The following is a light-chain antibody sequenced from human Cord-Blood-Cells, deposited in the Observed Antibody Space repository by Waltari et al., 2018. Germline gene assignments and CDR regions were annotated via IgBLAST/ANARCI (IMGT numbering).Light chain of an antibody. V-gene: IGLV2-14*01. CDR2: DVS. CDR1: SSDVGGYNY. Sequence: QSALTQPASVSGSPGQSITISCTGTSSDVGGYNYVSWYHQHPGKAPKLMIYDVSKRPSGVSNRFSGSKSGNTASLTISGLQAEDEADYYCSSYTSSSTFYVFGTGTKVTVL. J-gene: IGLJ1*01. CDR3: SSYTSSSTFYV.